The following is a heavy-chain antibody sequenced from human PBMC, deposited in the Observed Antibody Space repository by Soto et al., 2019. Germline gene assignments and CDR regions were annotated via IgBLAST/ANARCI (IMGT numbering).Heavy chain of an antibody. V-gene: IGHV1-8*01. CDR2: MSPNSGNT. J-gene: IGHJ5*02. CDR3: ARGLGYCSSTNCRGDWFDP. Sequence: QVQLVQSGAEVKKPGASVKVSCKASGYTFTSYDINWVRQATGQGLEWMGWMSPNSGNTGSAQKFQGRVTMTRNISISTAYMKLSSLRSEDTAVYYCARGLGYCSSTNCRGDWFDPWGQGTLVTVSS. D-gene: IGHD2-2*01. CDR1: GYTFTSYD.